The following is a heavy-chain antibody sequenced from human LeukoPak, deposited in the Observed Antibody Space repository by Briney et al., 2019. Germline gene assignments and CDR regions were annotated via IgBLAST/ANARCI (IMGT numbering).Heavy chain of an antibody. CDR2: IRYDGSNK. CDR1: GFTFSSYG. CDR3: LSGYDSYYYGMDV. J-gene: IGHJ6*02. Sequence: GGSLRLSCAASGFTFSSYGMHWVRQAPGKGLEWVAFIRYDGSNKYYADSVKGRFTISRDNSKNTLYLQMNSLRAEDTAMYYCLSGYDSYYYGMDVWGQGTTVTVSS. D-gene: IGHD5-12*01. V-gene: IGHV3-30*02.